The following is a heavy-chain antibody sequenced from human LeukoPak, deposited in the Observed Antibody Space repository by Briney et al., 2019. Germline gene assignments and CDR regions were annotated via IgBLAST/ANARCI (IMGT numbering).Heavy chain of an antibody. CDR1: GFTFSDHV. CDR3: ARQMTTTRLLDS. CDR2: IVSDGSKK. Sequence: GRSLRLSCVASGFTFSDHVFHWVRQSPDKGLEWVGLIVSDGSKKYYADFVQGRFTISRDNSKSTLFLQMTTMRADDTAVYFCARQMTTTRLLDSWGQGTLVTVSS. D-gene: IGHD1-1*01. J-gene: IGHJ4*02. V-gene: IGHV3-30*04.